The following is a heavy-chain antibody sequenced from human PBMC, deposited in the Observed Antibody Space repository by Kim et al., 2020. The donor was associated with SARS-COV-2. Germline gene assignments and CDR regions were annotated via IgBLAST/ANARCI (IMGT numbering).Heavy chain of an antibody. J-gene: IGHJ3*02. CDR2: ISYDGSNK. D-gene: IGHD3-22*01. CDR3: AKDFLIVVENQGDAFDI. CDR1: GFTFSSYG. V-gene: IGHV3-30*18. Sequence: GGSLRLSCAASGFTFSSYGMHWVRQAPGKGLEWVAVISYDGSNKYYADSVKGRFTISRDNSKNTLYLQMNSLRAEDTAVYYCAKDFLIVVENQGDAFDIWGQGTMVTVSS.